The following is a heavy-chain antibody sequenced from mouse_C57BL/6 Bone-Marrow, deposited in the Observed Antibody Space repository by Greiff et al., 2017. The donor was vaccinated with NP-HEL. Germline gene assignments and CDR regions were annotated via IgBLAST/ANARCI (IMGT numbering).Heavy chain of an antibody. CDR3: ARYGSSLAWFAY. J-gene: IGHJ3*01. Sequence: EVMLVESGGDLVKPGGSLKLSCAASGFTFSSYGMSWVRQTPDKRLEWVATISSGGSYTYYPDSVKGRFTISRDNAKNTLYLQMSSLKSEDTAMYYCARYGSSLAWFAYWGQGTLVTVSA. CDR2: ISSGGSYT. V-gene: IGHV5-6*02. CDR1: GFTFSSYG. D-gene: IGHD1-1*01.